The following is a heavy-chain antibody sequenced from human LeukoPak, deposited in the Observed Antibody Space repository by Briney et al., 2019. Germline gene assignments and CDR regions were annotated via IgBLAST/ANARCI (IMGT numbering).Heavy chain of an antibody. D-gene: IGHD6-19*01. CDR2: ISSSSSTI. CDR1: GFTFSSYS. CDR3: ARDHGGGYSTGWYDY. V-gene: IGHV3-48*04. J-gene: IGHJ4*02. Sequence: PGGSLRLSCAASGFTFSSYSMNWVRQAPGKGLEWVSYISSSSSTIYYADSVKGRFTISRDNAKNSLYLQMNSLRAEDTAVYYCARDHGGGYSTGWYDYWGQGTLVTVSS.